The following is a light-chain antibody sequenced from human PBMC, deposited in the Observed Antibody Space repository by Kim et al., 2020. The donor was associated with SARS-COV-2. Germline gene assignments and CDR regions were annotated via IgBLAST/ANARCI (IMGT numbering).Light chain of an antibody. J-gene: IGKJ2*01. Sequence: EIVLTQSPATLSLSPGERATLSCRASQSIRSFLAWYQQKAGQGPRLLMYDASNRATGTPARFSGSGSGTDFTLTISSLEPEDFAVYYCQQRSNGYTFGQGTKLEIK. V-gene: IGKV3-11*01. CDR2: DAS. CDR3: QQRSNGYT. CDR1: QSIRSF.